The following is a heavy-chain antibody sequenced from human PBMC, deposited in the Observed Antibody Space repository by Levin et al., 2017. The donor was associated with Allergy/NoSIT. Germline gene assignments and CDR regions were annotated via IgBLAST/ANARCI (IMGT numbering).Heavy chain of an antibody. CDR2: IYWDDET. D-gene: IGHD2-21*02. CDR3: ARSPYGTVTGTSNYFDF. Sequence: SLTSSGVGVGWFRQSPGKALEWLAAIYWDDETLYSPSLESRLTITKGTSQDQVVLRLTNVDPADTATYFCARSPYGTVTGTSNYFDFWGQGTLVTVSP. CDR1: SLTSSGVG. J-gene: IGHJ4*02. V-gene: IGHV2-5*02.